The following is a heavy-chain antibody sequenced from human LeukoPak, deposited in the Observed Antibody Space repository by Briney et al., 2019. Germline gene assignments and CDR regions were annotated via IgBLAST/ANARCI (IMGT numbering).Heavy chain of an antibody. D-gene: IGHD6-19*01. CDR3: AGTSSGWPMDTDAFDI. CDR1: GFTFSSYW. J-gene: IGHJ3*02. CDR2: IKQDGSGK. V-gene: IGHV3-7*01. Sequence: GGSLRLSCAASGFTFSSYWMSWVRQAPGKGLEWVANIKQDGSGKYYVDSMKGRFTISRDNAKNSLYLQMNSLRAEDTAVYYCAGTSSGWPMDTDAFDIWGQGTMVTVSS.